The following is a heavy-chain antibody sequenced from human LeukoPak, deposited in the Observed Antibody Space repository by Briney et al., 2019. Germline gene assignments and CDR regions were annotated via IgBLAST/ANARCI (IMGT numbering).Heavy chain of an antibody. V-gene: IGHV3-23*01. CDR3: AKMVRRVVVPASAGYFDY. Sequence: GGSLRLSCAASGFTFSSYAMSWVRQAPGKGLEWVSIISGSGGSTYYADSVKGRFTISRDNSKNTLYLQMNSLRAEDTAVYYCAKMVRRVVVPASAGYFDYWGQGTLVTVSS. D-gene: IGHD2-2*01. J-gene: IGHJ4*02. CDR2: ISGSGGST. CDR1: GFTFSSYA.